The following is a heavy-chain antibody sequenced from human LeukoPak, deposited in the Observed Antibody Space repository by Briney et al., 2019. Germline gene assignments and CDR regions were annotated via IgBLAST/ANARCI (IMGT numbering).Heavy chain of an antibody. CDR1: GFTFSSYA. V-gene: IGHV3-23*01. Sequence: GGSLRLSCAASGFTFSSYAMSWVRQAPGKGLEWVSAISGSGGSTYYADSVKGRFTNSRDNSKNTLYLQMNSLRAEDTAVYYCAKLGWFGELFYFDYWGQGTLVTVSS. D-gene: IGHD3-10*01. CDR3: AKLGWFGELFYFDY. J-gene: IGHJ4*02. CDR2: ISGSGGST.